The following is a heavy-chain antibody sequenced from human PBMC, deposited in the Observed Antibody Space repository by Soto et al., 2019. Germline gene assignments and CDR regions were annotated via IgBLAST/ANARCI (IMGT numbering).Heavy chain of an antibody. Sequence: TSETLSLTCAVSGGSISSGGYSWSWIRQPPGKGLEWIGYIYHSGSTYYNPSLKSRVTISVDRSKNQFSLKLSSVTAADTAVYYCAREGSNWNYFDYWGQGPLVTVSS. CDR2: IYHSGST. V-gene: IGHV4-30-2*01. CDR3: AREGSNWNYFDY. CDR1: GGSISSGGYS. J-gene: IGHJ4*02. D-gene: IGHD1-20*01.